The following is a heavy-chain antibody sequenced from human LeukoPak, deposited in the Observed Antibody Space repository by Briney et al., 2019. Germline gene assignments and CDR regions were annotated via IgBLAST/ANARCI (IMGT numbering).Heavy chain of an antibody. Sequence: GGSLRLSCAASGFTFSSYAMSWVRQAPGKGLEWDSAIGGSGGSTYYADSVKGRFTISRDNSKNTLFLQMNSLRAEDTAVYYCAKGLRDGYNYGAFDIWGQGTMVTVSS. CDR2: IGGSGGST. D-gene: IGHD5-12*01. V-gene: IGHV3-23*01. CDR3: AKGLRDGYNYGAFDI. J-gene: IGHJ3*02. CDR1: GFTFSSYA.